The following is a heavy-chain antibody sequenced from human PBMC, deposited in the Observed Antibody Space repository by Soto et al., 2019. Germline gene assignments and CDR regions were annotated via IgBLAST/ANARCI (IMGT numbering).Heavy chain of an antibody. D-gene: IGHD3-10*01. CDR2: INHSGST. Sequence: PSETLSLTCAVYGGSFSGYYWSWIRQPPGKGLEWIGEINHSGSTNYNPSLKSRVTISVDTSKNQFSLKLSSVTAADTAVYYCARGGVDMVRGVIIISNWFDPWGQGTLVTVSS. J-gene: IGHJ5*02. CDR1: GGSFSGYY. V-gene: IGHV4-34*01. CDR3: ARGGVDMVRGVIIISNWFDP.